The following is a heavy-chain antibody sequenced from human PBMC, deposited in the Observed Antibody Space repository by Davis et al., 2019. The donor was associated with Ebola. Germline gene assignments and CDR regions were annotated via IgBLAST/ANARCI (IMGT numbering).Heavy chain of an antibody. D-gene: IGHD2-2*01. J-gene: IGHJ6*02. CDR1: GGSISSYY. V-gene: IGHV4-59*08. Sequence: SETLSLTCTVSGGSISSYYWSWIRQPPGKGLEWIGYIYYSGSTNYNPSLKSRVTISVDTSKNQFSLKLSSVTAADTAVYYCARHWNRYCSSTSCYYYYYYGMDVWGQGTTVTVSS. CDR2: IYYSGST. CDR3: ARHWNRYCSSTSCYYYYYYGMDV.